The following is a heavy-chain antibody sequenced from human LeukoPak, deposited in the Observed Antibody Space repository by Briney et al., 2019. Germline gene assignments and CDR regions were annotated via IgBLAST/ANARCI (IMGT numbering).Heavy chain of an antibody. CDR2: ISGSGGST. Sequence: GGSLRLSRAASGFTFSSYAMSWVRQAPGKGLEWVSAISGSGGSTYYADSVKGRFTISRDNSKNTLYLQMNSLRAEDTAVYYCAKISYYYDSSGLDYWGQGTLVTVSS. J-gene: IGHJ4*02. CDR3: AKISYYYDSSGLDY. D-gene: IGHD3-22*01. CDR1: GFTFSSYA. V-gene: IGHV3-23*01.